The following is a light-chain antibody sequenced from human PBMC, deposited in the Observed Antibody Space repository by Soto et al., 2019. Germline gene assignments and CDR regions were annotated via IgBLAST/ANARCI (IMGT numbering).Light chain of an antibody. Sequence: QSALTQPPSASGSPGQSVTISCTGTSSDVGANNYVAWYQQHPGKAPNHMIYEVTKRPSGVPDRFSGSKSGNTASLTVSGLLAEEEADYCCSSYAGANRVFGTGTKVTVL. CDR3: SSYAGANRV. CDR2: EVT. J-gene: IGLJ1*01. V-gene: IGLV2-8*01. CDR1: SSDVGANNY.